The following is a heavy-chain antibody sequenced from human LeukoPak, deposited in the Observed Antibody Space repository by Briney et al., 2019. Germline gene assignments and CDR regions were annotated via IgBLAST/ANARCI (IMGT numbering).Heavy chain of an antibody. CDR2: ISGDGGST. D-gene: IGHD2/OR15-2a*01. V-gene: IGHV3-43*02. CDR3: ATSDFAAHFDY. CDR1: GFTFDDYA. Sequence: GGSLRLSCAASGFTFDDYAMHWVRQAPGKGLEWVSLISGDGGSTYYADSVKGRFTISRDNSKNSLYLQMDSLGTEDTALYYCATSDFAAHFDYWGQGTLVTVSS. J-gene: IGHJ4*02.